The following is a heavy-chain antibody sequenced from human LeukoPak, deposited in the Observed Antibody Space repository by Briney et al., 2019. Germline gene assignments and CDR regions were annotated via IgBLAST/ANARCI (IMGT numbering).Heavy chain of an antibody. J-gene: IGHJ5*01. CDR2: LTRTSSAT. V-gene: IGHV3-48*01. D-gene: IGHD5-18*01. Sequence: GGSLRISCVGSGFRFSSYDMNWVRQAPGRGLEWLSYLTRTSSATWYADSVKGRFTIFRDNAKSSLYLQMNSLRVEDTAVYYCASGGSEYRSDWFDSWGQGTLVNVAS. CDR1: GFRFSSYD. CDR3: ASGGSEYRSDWFDS.